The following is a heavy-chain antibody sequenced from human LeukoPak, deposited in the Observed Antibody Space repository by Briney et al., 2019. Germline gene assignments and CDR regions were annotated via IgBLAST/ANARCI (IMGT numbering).Heavy chain of an antibody. J-gene: IGHJ4*02. Sequence: GGSLRLSFAASGFTFSSYCLHLVRQAPGKGLEWVAFIRYDGSNKYYADSVKGRFTISRDNSKNTLYLQMNSLRAEDTAVYYCAKNPVVSWGQGTLVTVSS. D-gene: IGHD2-15*01. CDR2: IRYDGSNK. CDR1: GFTFSSYC. CDR3: AKNPVVS. V-gene: IGHV3-30*02.